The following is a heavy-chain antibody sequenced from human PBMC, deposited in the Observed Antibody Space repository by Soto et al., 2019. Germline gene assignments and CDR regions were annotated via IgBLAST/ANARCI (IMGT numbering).Heavy chain of an antibody. D-gene: IGHD2-2*01. Sequence: QLQLQESGSGLVKPSQTLSLTCAVSGGSISSGGYSWSWIRQPPGKGLEWIGYIFHSGSTYYTPSLKSRVTISVDSYKNQFSLKRSSVTAAVTAVYYFSRVPDRWGQGTLVTVSS. CDR2: IFHSGST. J-gene: IGHJ5*02. V-gene: IGHV4-30-2*01. CDR3: SRVPDR. CDR1: GGSISSGGYS.